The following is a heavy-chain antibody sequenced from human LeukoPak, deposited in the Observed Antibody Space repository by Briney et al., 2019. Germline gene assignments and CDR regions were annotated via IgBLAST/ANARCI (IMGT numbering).Heavy chain of an antibody. CDR2: IYYSGST. CDR3: ARGRVGANWFDP. V-gene: IGHV4-39*07. CDR1: GGSISSGSYY. D-gene: IGHD1-26*01. Sequence: SETLSLTCTVSGGSISSGSYYWGWIRQPPGKGLEWIGSIYYSGSTYYNPSLKSRVTISVDTSKNQFSLKLSSVTAADTAVYYCARGRVGANWFDPWGQGTLVTVSS. J-gene: IGHJ5*02.